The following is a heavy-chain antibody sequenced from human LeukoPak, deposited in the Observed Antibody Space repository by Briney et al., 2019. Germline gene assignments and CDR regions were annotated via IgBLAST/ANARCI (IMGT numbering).Heavy chain of an antibody. D-gene: IGHD1-20*01. Sequence: GGSLRLSCAASGFTFSSYSMNWVRQAPGKGLEWVSSISTSSTYIYYADSVKGRFTISRDNAKNSLYLQMNSLGAEDTAVYYCARDPPFIIGTTFFDYWGQGTLVTVSS. CDR2: ISTSSTYI. CDR3: ARDPPFIIGTTFFDY. J-gene: IGHJ4*02. V-gene: IGHV3-21*01. CDR1: GFTFSSYS.